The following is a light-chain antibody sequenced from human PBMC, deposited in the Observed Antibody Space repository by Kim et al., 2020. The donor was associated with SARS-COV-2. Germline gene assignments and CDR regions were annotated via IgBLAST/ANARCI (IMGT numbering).Light chain of an antibody. V-gene: IGKV3-11*01. J-gene: IGKJ2*01. Sequence: ELVLTQSPATLSLSPGERATLSCRASRSINTYLAWYQQKPGQPPRLLIYGASYRTTGIPARFSGSGSGTDFTLTISGVEPEDFAIYYCQRRNGWARGYTCGPGTKLEI. CDR3: QRRNGWARGYT. CDR2: GAS. CDR1: RSINTY.